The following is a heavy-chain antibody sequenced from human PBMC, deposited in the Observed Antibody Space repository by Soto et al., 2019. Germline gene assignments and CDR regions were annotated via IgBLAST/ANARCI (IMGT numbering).Heavy chain of an antibody. CDR1: GYSFTNYW. D-gene: IGHD2-2*01. CDR3: AKRFCTSTSCTGGYNWFDP. J-gene: IGHJ5*02. CDR2: IGPSDSYI. Sequence: GESLKISCKASGYSFTNYWISWVRQMPGKGLEWMGRIGPSDSYINYSPSFQGHVNISVDKSISTAYLQWSSLKASDTAMYYCAKRFCTSTSCTGGYNWFDPSGQGTLVTVSS. V-gene: IGHV5-10-1*01.